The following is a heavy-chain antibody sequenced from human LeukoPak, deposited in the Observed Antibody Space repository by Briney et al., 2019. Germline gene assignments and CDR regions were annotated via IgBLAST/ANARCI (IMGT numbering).Heavy chain of an antibody. Sequence: PGGSLRPSCAASGFTFSNSAMGWVREAPGKGLEWVSTISGSGGSTNYADSVKGRFTISRDNSKNTLYLQMNSLRAEDTAVYYCAKYMGKNFDYWGQGTLVTVSS. V-gene: IGHV3-23*01. CDR3: AKYMGKNFDY. J-gene: IGHJ4*02. CDR2: ISGSGGST. CDR1: GFTFSNSA. D-gene: IGHD7-27*01.